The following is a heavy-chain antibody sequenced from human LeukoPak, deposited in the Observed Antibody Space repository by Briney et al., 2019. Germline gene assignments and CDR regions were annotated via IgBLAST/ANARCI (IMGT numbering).Heavy chain of an antibody. CDR2: ISSSSSYI. D-gene: IGHD2-15*01. CDR1: GFTFSSYS. V-gene: IGHV3-21*01. CDR3: ARRYCSGGSCYDLFDP. Sequence: PGGSLRLSCAASGFTFSSYSMIWVRQAPGKGLEWASSISSSSSYIYYADSVKGRFTISRDNAKNSLYLQMNSLRAEDTAVYYCARRYCSGGSCYDLFDPWGQGTLVTVSS. J-gene: IGHJ5*02.